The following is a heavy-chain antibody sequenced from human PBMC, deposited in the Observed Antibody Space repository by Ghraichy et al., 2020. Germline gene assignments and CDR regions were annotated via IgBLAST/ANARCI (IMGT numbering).Heavy chain of an antibody. D-gene: IGHD2-21*01. CDR1: GFTFSRYS. J-gene: IGHJ3*01. CDR3: ARDQSYCGGDCHYAFDL. CDR2: ISDSVTI. Sequence: GGSLRLSCGTSGFTFSRYSMNWVRQAPGKGVEWVSYISDSVTIKYADSVKGRFTISTDNTKNSLYLQMNSLRAEDTAVYYCARDQSYCGGDCHYAFDLWGQGTTVTVSS. V-gene: IGHV3-48*04.